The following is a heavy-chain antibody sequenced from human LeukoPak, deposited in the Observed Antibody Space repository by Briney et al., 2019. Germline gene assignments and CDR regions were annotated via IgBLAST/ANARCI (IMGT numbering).Heavy chain of an antibody. D-gene: IGHD2-8*01. Sequence: SETLSLTCIVSGGSISSSRDYWAWIRQPPGKGLEWIGYIYYSGSTNYNPSLKSRVTISVDTSKNQFSLKLSSVTAADTAVYYCARSLGGWGYYYYYYMDVWGKGTTVTISS. CDR3: ARSLGGWGYYYYYYMDV. CDR1: GGSISSSRDY. CDR2: IYYSGST. V-gene: IGHV4-61*05. J-gene: IGHJ6*03.